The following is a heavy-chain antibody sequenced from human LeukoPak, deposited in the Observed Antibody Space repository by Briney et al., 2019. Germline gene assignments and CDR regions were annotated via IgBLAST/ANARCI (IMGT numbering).Heavy chain of an antibody. CDR1: GGSFSGYY. Sequence: SETLSLTCAVYGGSFSGYYWSWIRQPPGKGLEWIGEIKHSGSTNYNPSLKSRVTISVDTSKNEFSLKLRSGTAADTAVYYCARVLGYCSGGSCYGYFDYWGQGTLVTVSS. V-gene: IGHV4-34*01. CDR2: IKHSGST. CDR3: ARVLGYCSGGSCYGYFDY. D-gene: IGHD2-15*01. J-gene: IGHJ4*02.